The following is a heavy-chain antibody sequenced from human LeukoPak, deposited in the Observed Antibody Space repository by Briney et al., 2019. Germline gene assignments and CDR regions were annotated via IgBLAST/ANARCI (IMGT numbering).Heavy chain of an antibody. CDR1: GNYW. Sequence: GGSLRXXCAASGNYWMHWVRQAPGKGLVWVSHINGDGSWTTYADSVKGQFTISKDNAKNTVYLQMNNLRAEDTAVYYCVSFYETYWGRGTLVTVSS. J-gene: IGHJ4*02. CDR3: VSFYETY. D-gene: IGHD2-2*01. CDR2: INGDGSWT. V-gene: IGHV3-74*01.